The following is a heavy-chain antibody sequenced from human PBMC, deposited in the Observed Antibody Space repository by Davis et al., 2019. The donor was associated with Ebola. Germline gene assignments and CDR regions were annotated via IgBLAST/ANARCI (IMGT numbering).Heavy chain of an antibody. CDR3: VRDRGSIEGGEDYGMDV. Sequence: GESLKISCAASGFTFSTYTMIWVRQAPGKGLEWVSSISSSSNYIDYADSVKGRFTVSRDNARNSLHLQMTSLRVEDTAVYYCVRDRGSIEGGEDYGMDVWGRGTTVTVSS. J-gene: IGHJ6*02. CDR1: GFTFSTYT. V-gene: IGHV3-21*06. CDR2: ISSSSNYI. D-gene: IGHD3-10*01.